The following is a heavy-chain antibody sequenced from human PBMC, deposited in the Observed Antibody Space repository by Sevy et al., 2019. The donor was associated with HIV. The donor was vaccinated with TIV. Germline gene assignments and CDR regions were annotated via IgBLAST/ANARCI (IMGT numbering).Heavy chain of an antibody. Sequence: GGSLRLSCTASGFTFGDYAMSWFRQAPGRGLEWVGFIRSETYGENTEYAASVKGRFTVSRDDSKSIVYLQMNSLKTEDTAVYYCTRRASRVYGDHLNLYWGQGTLVTVSS. V-gene: IGHV3-49*03. J-gene: IGHJ4*02. CDR1: GFTFGDYA. CDR2: IRSETYGENT. D-gene: IGHD2-21*02. CDR3: TRRASRVYGDHLNLY.